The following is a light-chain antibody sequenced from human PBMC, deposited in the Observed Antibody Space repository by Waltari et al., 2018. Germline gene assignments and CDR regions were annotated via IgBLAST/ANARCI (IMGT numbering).Light chain of an antibody. CDR3: QQYYSTPWT. J-gene: IGKJ1*01. CDR2: DAS. Sequence: TQLTQSPSPLSASVGDRVTIICRASQGIGTSLAWYQQKPGRSPKLLLYDASSLESGVPTRFSGSGSGAEFSLTIRTLQPEDLATYYCQQYYSTPWTFGQGTKVEIK. CDR1: QGIGTS. V-gene: IGKV1-13*02.